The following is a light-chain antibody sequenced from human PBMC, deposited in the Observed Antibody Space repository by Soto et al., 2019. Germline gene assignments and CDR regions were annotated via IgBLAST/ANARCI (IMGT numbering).Light chain of an antibody. Sequence: DIQMTQSPSSLSASVGDTVTITCRASQSISVHLNWYLQKPGKVPKLLIYAASNLQSGVPLRFSGSGSETDFALTISSLQPEDFATYYCQQSYITPYTFGQGTKLEIK. V-gene: IGKV1-39*01. CDR1: QSISVH. CDR2: AAS. J-gene: IGKJ2*01. CDR3: QQSYITPYT.